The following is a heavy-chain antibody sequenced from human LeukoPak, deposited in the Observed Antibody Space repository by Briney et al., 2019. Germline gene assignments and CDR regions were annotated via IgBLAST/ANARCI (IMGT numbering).Heavy chain of an antibody. Sequence: SETLSLTCSVSGASISSGSNYWGWIRQPPGKTLEWIGSIYSSGSTYYNPSLKSRVIIIIDTPKNHFSLTLSSVTAADTAVYYCARGMRYCSSTSCARRWFDPWGQGTLVTVSS. V-gene: IGHV4-39*07. D-gene: IGHD2-2*01. J-gene: IGHJ5*02. CDR1: GASISSGSNY. CDR2: IYSSGST. CDR3: ARGMRYCSSTSCARRWFDP.